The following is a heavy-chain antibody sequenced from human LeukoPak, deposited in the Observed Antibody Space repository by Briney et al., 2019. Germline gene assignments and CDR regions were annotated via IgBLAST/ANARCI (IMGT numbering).Heavy chain of an antibody. D-gene: IGHD3-3*02. J-gene: IGHJ4*02. CDR3: SKESGDFYPFGY. CDR2: ISLAWQT. V-gene: IGHV4/OR15-8*02. CDR1: GRSLSGTNW. Sequence: SDTLSLTRGVSGRSLSGTNWWSWVRQPPGHGLEWIGEISLAWQTLFNPSLNDRVTLSLDKSTNQLSLDLTSSITAYTATAFCSKESGDFYPFGYWGQGTLVIVSS.